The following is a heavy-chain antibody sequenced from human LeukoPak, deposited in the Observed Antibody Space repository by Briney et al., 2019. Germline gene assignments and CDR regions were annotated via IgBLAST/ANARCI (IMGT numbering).Heavy chain of an antibody. Sequence: PXGSLRLSCAASGFTFSSYSMNWVRQAPGKGLEWVSSISSSSSYIYYADSVKGRFTISRDNAKNSLYLQMNSLRAEDTAVYYCARDRRDGYNRGLFDYWGQGTLVTVSS. CDR3: ARDRRDGYNRGLFDY. J-gene: IGHJ4*02. CDR2: ISSSSSYI. CDR1: GFTFSSYS. D-gene: IGHD5-24*01. V-gene: IGHV3-21*01.